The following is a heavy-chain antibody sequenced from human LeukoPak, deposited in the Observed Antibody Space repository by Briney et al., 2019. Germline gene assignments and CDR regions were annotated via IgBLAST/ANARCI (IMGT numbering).Heavy chain of an antibody. Sequence: ASVKVSCKASGYMFTGRFLHWVRQAPGQGLEWMGWINPNSGGANYAQKFQGRVTMTGDTSISTAYMELTRLRSDDTAMYYCARALRTNILTTDYWGQGTLVTVSS. CDR1: GYMFTGRF. J-gene: IGHJ4*02. CDR2: INPNSGGA. CDR3: ARALRTNILTTDY. V-gene: IGHV1-2*02. D-gene: IGHD3-9*01.